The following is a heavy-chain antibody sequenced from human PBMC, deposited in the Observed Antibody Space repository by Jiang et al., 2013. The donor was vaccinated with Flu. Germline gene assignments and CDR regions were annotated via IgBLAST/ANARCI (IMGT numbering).Heavy chain of an antibody. J-gene: IGHJ6*01. V-gene: IGHV3-30*04. CDR3: ARGSMLTYAMDV. D-gene: IGHD2-21*02. CDR1: GFTFRNWH. CDR2: IPYDGRVK. Sequence: VQLVESGGGVVQPGRSLRLSCTASGFTFRNWHQHWVRQAPGKGLEWLSFIPYDGRVKLYAGSVRGRFTISTATSSTTRHLQMNGLKPEDTAVYYCARGSMLTYAMDVWG.